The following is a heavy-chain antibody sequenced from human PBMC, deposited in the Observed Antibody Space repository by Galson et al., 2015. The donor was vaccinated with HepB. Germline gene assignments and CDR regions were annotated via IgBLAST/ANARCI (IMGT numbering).Heavy chain of an antibody. CDR2: IKRKTDGGTT. D-gene: IGHD2-2*01. Sequence: SLRLSCAASGFTFSNAWMRWVRQAPGRGLEWVGHIKRKTDGGTTDCAAPVKGRFTISRDDSKNMLYLQMNSLKTEDTGVYYCTTGYAGGRGERTWGQGTLVTVSS. V-gene: IGHV3-15*01. CDR1: GFTFSNAW. J-gene: IGHJ4*02. CDR3: TTGYAGGRGERT.